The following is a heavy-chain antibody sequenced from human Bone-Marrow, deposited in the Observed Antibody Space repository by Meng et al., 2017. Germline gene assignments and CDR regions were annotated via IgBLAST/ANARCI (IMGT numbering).Heavy chain of an antibody. V-gene: IGHV3-48*03. CDR2: ISSSGSTI. CDR1: GFTFSSYE. CDR3: ARDPYDSSGYYYVNAFDI. D-gene: IGHD3-22*01. J-gene: IGHJ3*02. Sequence: GESLKISCAASGFTFSSYEMNWVRQAPGKGLEWVSYISSSGSTIYYADSVKGRFTISRDNSKNTLYLQMNSLRAEDTAVYYCARDPYDSSGYYYVNAFDIWGQGTMVTVSS.